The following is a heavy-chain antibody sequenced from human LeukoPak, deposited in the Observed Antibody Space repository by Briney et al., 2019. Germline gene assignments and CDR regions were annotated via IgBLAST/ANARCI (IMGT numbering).Heavy chain of an antibody. J-gene: IGHJ4*02. CDR1: GFTFSSYS. CDR2: ISSSSSYI. D-gene: IGHD3-22*01. CDR3: XRVLYSSGSPFDY. Sequence: GGSLRLSCAASGFTFSSYSMNWVRQAPGKGLEWVSSISSSSSYIYYADSVKGRFTISRDNAKNSLYLQMNSLRAEDTAVYYXXRVLYSSGSPFDYWGQGTLVTVSS. V-gene: IGHV3-21*01.